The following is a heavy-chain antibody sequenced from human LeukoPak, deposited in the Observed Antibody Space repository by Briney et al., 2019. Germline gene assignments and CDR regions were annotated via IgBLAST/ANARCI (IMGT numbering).Heavy chain of an antibody. CDR1: GGSISSYY. J-gene: IGHJ6*02. Sequence: SETLSLTCTVSGGSISSYYWSWIRQPPGKGLEWTGYIYYSGSTNYNPSLKSRVTISVDTSKNQFSLKLSSVTAADTAVYCCARDHGMAYYDILTGYGSYGMDVWGQGTTVTVSS. CDR3: ARDHGMAYYDILTGYGSYGMDV. CDR2: IYYSGST. D-gene: IGHD3-9*01. V-gene: IGHV4-59*01.